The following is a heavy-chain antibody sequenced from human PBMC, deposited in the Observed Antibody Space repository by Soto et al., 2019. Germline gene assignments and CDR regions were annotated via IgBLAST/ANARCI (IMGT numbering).Heavy chain of an antibody. CDR3: AKGPASFWSGCPSPVY. J-gene: IGHJ4*02. CDR1: AFTFRHYG. D-gene: IGHD3-3*01. CDR2: IGASGRST. Sequence: GGYLRLSCSGSAFTFRHYGMSWVRQAPGKGPEWVSVIGASGRSTFYPDSVKGRFTISRDNSKNTLYLQMNSLRVDDTATYYCAKGPASFWSGCPSPVYRGQETLVAIFS. V-gene: IGHV3-23*01.